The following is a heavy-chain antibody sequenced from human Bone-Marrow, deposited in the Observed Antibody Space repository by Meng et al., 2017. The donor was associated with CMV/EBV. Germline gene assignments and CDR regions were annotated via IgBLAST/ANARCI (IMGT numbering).Heavy chain of an antibody. Sequence: SCAASGFTFSSYSMNWVRQAPGKGLEWVSSISSSSSYIYYADSVKGRFTISRDNAKNSLYLQMNSLRAEDTAVYYCARADSIVVVPAAMALGYYYGMDVWGQGTTVTVSS. CDR1: GFTFSSYS. V-gene: IGHV3-21*01. CDR3: ARADSIVVVPAAMALGYYYGMDV. CDR2: ISSSSSYI. J-gene: IGHJ6*02. D-gene: IGHD2-2*01.